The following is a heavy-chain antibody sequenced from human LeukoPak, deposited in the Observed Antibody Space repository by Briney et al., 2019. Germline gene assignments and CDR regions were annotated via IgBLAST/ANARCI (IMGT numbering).Heavy chain of an antibody. V-gene: IGHV1-2*02. D-gene: IGHD4-17*01. CDR1: GYTFTGYY. CDR3: ARPTYGDPPFGAFDI. J-gene: IGHJ3*02. CDR2: INPNSGGT. Sequence: ASVKVSCKASGYTFTGYYMHWVRQAPGQGLEWVGWINPNSGGTNYAQKFQGRVTMTRDTSISTAYMELSRLRSDDTAVYYCARPTYGDPPFGAFDIWGQGTMVTVSS.